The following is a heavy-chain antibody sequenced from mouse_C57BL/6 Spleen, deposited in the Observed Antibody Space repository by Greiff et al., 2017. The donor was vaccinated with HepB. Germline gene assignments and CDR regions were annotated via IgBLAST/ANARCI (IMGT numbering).Heavy chain of an antibody. CDR2: ISMGGGST. Sequence: EVMLVESGGGLVQPGGSLKLSCAASGFTFSDYYMCWVRQTPEKRMEWVAYISMGGGSTYYPDTVNGRFTISSDTAKNTLYLQMSRLKSEDTAMYYCARRDGDPLYAMDYWGQGTSVTVSS. D-gene: IGHD2-13*01. J-gene: IGHJ4*01. CDR1: GFTFSDYY. V-gene: IGHV5-12*01. CDR3: ARRDGDPLYAMDY.